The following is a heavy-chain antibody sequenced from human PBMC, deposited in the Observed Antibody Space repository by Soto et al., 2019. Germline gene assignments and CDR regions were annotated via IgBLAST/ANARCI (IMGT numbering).Heavy chain of an antibody. D-gene: IGHD3-22*01. J-gene: IGHJ5*02. CDR1: GFTFSSYS. Sequence: GGSLRLSCAASGFTFSSYSMNWVRQAPGKGLEWVSSISSSSSYIYYADSVKGRFTISRDNAKNSLYLQMNSLRAEDTAVYYCARDSILTYDSSGYYAGWFDPWGQGTLVTVSS. CDR2: ISSSSSYI. CDR3: ARDSILTYDSSGYYAGWFDP. V-gene: IGHV3-21*01.